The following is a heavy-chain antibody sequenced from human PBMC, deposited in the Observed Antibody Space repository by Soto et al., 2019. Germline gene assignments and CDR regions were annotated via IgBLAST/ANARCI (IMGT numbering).Heavy chain of an antibody. Sequence: GGSLRLSCAASGFSLSTYEMNWVRQAPGKGLEWVSSIDRSSSYIYYADSVRGRFTVSRDNAKNSLFLQMNSLRAADTAVYYCARDINSAEDTAEYYYYYGMDVWGQGTTVTVYS. CDR1: GFSLSTYE. D-gene: IGHD6-6*01. V-gene: IGHV3-21*06. CDR3: ARDINSAEDTAEYYYYYGMDV. J-gene: IGHJ6*02. CDR2: IDRSSSYI.